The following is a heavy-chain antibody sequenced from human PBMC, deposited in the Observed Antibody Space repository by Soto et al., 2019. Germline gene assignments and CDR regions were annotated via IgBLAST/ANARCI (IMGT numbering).Heavy chain of an antibody. J-gene: IGHJ5*02. CDR2: IYYSGST. Sequence: QVQLQESGPGLVKPSETLSLTCTVSGGSISSYYWSWIRQPPGKGLEWIRYIYYSGSTNYNPSLKSRVTISVDTSKNQFSLKLSSVTAADTAVYYCARDRFSYYDSSGYYWVGFDPWGQGTLVTVSS. V-gene: IGHV4-59*01. CDR3: ARDRFSYYDSSGYYWVGFDP. CDR1: GGSISSYY. D-gene: IGHD3-22*01.